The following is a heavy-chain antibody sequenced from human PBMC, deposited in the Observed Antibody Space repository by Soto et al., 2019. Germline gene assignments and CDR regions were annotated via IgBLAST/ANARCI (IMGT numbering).Heavy chain of an antibody. CDR3: ARGIPYCSSTSCYGWESDYYYGMDV. CDR1: GFTFSSYS. D-gene: IGHD2-2*01. CDR2: ISCSSSYI. Sequence: PGGSLRLSCAASGFTFSSYSMNWVRQAPGKGLEWVSSISCSSSYIYYADSVKGRFTISRDNAKNSLYLQMNSLRAEDTAVYYCARGIPYCSSTSCYGWESDYYYGMDVWGQGTTVTVSS. V-gene: IGHV3-21*01. J-gene: IGHJ6*02.